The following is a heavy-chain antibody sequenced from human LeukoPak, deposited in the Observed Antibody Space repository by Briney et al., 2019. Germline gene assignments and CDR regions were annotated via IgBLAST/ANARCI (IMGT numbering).Heavy chain of an antibody. CDR1: GGSFSGYY. J-gene: IGHJ6*02. CDR2: INHSGST. CDR3: ARLTGLGGYYYYGMDV. Sequence: SETLSLTCAVYGGSFSGYYWSWTRQPPGKGLEWIGEINHSGSTNYNPSLKSRVTISVDTSKNQFSLKLSSVTAADTAVYYCARLTGLGGYYYYGMDVWGQGTTVTVSS. V-gene: IGHV4-34*01.